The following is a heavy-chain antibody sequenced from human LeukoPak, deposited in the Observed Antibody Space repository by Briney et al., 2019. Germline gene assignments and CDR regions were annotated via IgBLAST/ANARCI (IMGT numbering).Heavy chain of an antibody. V-gene: IGHV3-23*01. J-gene: IGHJ4*02. Sequence: GRSLRLSCAASGFTFSSYGMHWVRQAPGKGLEWVSAISGSGGSTYYADSVKGRFTISRDNSKNTLYLQMNSLRAEDTAVYYCAKGSDYYGTLYYFDYWGQGTLVTVSS. CDR2: ISGSGGST. D-gene: IGHD3-10*01. CDR1: GFTFSSYG. CDR3: AKGSDYYGTLYYFDY.